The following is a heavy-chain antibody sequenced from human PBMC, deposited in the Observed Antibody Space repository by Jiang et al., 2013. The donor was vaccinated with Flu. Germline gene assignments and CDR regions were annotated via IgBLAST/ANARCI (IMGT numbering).Heavy chain of an antibody. V-gene: IGHV5-51*01. Sequence: KGSGYSFTTSWIAWVRQMPGKGLEWMGIIYPGDSDTRYSPSFQGQVTISADKSISTAYLQWSSLQASDTAMYYCARQPQYCSNGVCFNKFYDMDVWGKGTAVTVSS. D-gene: IGHD2-8*01. J-gene: IGHJ6*03. CDR1: GYSFTTSW. CDR2: IYPGDSDT. CDR3: ARQPQYCSNGVCFNKFYDMDV.